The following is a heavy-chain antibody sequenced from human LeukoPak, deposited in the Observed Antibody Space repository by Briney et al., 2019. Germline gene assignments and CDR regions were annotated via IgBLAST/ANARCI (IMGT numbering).Heavy chain of an antibody. J-gene: IGHJ6*02. V-gene: IGHV3-73*01. CDR1: GFTFSGST. CDR2: IRSKANNYAT. D-gene: IGHD1-26*01. CDR3: IRGAASGSYYGFDV. Sequence: SGGSPRLSCAASGFTFSGSTMHWVRQASGKGLEWVGRIRSKANNYATAYATSVKGRFTLSRDDSKNTANLQMNSLKTEDTAVYYCIRGAASGSYYGFDVWGQGATVTVSS.